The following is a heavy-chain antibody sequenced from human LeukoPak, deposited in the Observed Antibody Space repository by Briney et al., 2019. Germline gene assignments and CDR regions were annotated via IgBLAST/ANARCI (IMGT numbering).Heavy chain of an antibody. CDR1: GFTFSSYA. D-gene: IGHD1-26*01. Sequence: GGSLRLSCAASGFTFSSYAMSWVRQAPGKGLEWVSTIISSGGGTYSADSVKGRFTISRDNSKNTLYLQMNSLRAEDTAVYYCAKDLGVRGATDQGPVVCWGQGTLVTVSS. CDR2: IISSGGGT. J-gene: IGHJ4*02. CDR3: AKDLGVRGATDQGPVVC. V-gene: IGHV3-23*01.